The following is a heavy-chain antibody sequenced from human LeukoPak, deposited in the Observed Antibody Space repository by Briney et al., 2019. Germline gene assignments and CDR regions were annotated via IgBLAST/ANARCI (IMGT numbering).Heavy chain of an antibody. V-gene: IGHV1-69*05. CDR3: ARGCSDDCWSGYSSYFDH. J-gene: IGHJ4*02. Sequence: SVKVSCKASGDTFSNCGISWVRQAPGQGLEWMGGIIPILRTPNYPQKFQGRVTITTVESTSTAYMELSSLRSDDTAIYYCARGCSDDCWSGYSSYFDHWGQGTLVTVSS. CDR2: IIPILRTP. D-gene: IGHD3-3*01. CDR1: GDTFSNCG.